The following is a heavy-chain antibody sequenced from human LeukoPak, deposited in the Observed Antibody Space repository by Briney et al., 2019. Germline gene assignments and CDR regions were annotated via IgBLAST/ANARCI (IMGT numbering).Heavy chain of an antibody. J-gene: IGHJ4*02. CDR3: ARPLDRGYSSGWYRYGFDY. Sequence: PGGSLRLSCAASGFTFSSYEMNWVRQAPGKGLEWVSYISSSGSTIYYADSVKGRFTISRDNAKNSLYLQMNSLRAEDTAVYYCARPLDRGYSSGWYRYGFDYWAQGTLVTVSS. CDR1: GFTFSSYE. CDR2: ISSSGSTI. V-gene: IGHV3-48*03. D-gene: IGHD6-19*01.